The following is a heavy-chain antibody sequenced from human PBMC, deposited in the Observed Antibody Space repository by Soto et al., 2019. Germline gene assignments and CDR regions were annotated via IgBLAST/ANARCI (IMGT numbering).Heavy chain of an antibody. CDR2: INAGNGNT. Sequence: ASVKVSCKASGYTFTSYAMHWVRQAPGQRLEWMGWINAGNGNTKYSQKFQGRVTITRDTSASTAYMELSSLRSEDTAVYYCARDLVHSSGWAYFDYWGQGTLVTVLL. D-gene: IGHD6-19*01. CDR1: GYTFTSYA. CDR3: ARDLVHSSGWAYFDY. V-gene: IGHV1-3*01. J-gene: IGHJ4*02.